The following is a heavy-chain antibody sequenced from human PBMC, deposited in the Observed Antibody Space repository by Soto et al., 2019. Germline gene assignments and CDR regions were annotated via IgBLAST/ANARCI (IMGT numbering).Heavy chain of an antibody. Sequence: TSETLSLTCAVSGGSISSSNWWSWVRQPPGKGLEWIGEIYHSGSTNYNPSLKSRVTISVDKSKNQFSLKLSSVTAADTAVYYRATEGSSWYGSGYYYYGMDVWGQGTTVTVSS. CDR1: GGSISSSNW. CDR3: ATEGSSWYGSGYYYYGMDV. J-gene: IGHJ6*02. V-gene: IGHV4-4*02. D-gene: IGHD6-13*01. CDR2: IYHSGST.